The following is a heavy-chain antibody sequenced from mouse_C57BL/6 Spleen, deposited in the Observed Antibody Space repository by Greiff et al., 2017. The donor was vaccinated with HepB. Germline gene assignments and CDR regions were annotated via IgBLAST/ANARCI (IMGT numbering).Heavy chain of an antibody. J-gene: IGHJ3*01. CDR1: GFNIQDDY. CDR2: IDPENGDT. D-gene: IGHD3-2*02. V-gene: IGHV14-4*01. CDR3: TVDSSGYVGFAY. Sequence: VQLQQSGAELVRPGASVKLSCTASGFNIQDDYMHWVKQRPEQGLEWIGWIDPENGDTEYASKFQGKATITADTSSNTAYLQLSSLTSEDTAVYYCTVDSSGYVGFAYWGQGTLVTVSA.